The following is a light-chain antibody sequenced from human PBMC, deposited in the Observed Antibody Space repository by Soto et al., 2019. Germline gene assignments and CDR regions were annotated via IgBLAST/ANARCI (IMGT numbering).Light chain of an antibody. Sequence: VLTQSPGSLYLSPGERATLSCRASQSITENYLAWYQQRPGRAPRILIYGASNRATGVPDRFSGSGSGTQFTLTISGLEPEDFAVYYCQQYAYSITFGGGPRVEIK. V-gene: IGKV3-20*01. CDR2: GAS. J-gene: IGKJ4*01. CDR1: QSITENY. CDR3: QQYAYSIT.